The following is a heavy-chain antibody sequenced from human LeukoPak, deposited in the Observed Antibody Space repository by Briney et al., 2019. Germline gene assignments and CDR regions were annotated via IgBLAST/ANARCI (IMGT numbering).Heavy chain of an antibody. J-gene: IGHJ4*02. CDR3: ARARPSMWIDY. CDR2: IRYDGNNK. V-gene: IGHV3-30*02. CDR1: GFTFSNYG. Sequence: GGSLRLSCGASGFTFSNYGMLWVRQAPGKGLEWVAFIRYDGNNKLYADSMKGRFTISRDRSKNTLYLQMNSLRPEDTAVYYCARARPSMWIDYWGQGTLVTVSS. D-gene: IGHD5-12*01.